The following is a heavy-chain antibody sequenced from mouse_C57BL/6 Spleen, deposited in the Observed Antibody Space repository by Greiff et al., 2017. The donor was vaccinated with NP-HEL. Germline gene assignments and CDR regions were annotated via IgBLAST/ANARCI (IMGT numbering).Heavy chain of an antibody. V-gene: IGHV5-17*01. CDR3: ARDRHYYGSSYRYFDV. CDR1: GFTFSDYG. D-gene: IGHD1-1*01. CDR2: ISSGSSTI. J-gene: IGHJ1*03. Sequence: DVKLQESGGGLVKPGGSLKLSCAASGFTFSDYGMHWVRQAPEKGLEWVAYISSGSSTIYYADTVKGRFTISRDNAKNTLFLQMTSLRSEDTAMYYCARDRHYYGSSYRYFDVWGTGTTVTVSS.